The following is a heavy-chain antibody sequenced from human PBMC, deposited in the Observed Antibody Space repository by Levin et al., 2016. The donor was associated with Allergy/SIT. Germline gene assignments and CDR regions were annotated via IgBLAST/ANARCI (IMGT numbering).Heavy chain of an antibody. CDR1: GFTFSSYE. V-gene: IGHV3-48*03. D-gene: IGHD3-22*01. Sequence: GGSLRLSCAASGFTFSSYEMNWVRQAPGKGLEWVSYISSSGSTIYYADSVKGRFTISRDNAKNSLYLQMNSLRAEDTAVYYCARDLTPYYYDSSGSPGDGYWGQGTLVTVSS. J-gene: IGHJ4*02. CDR3: ARDLTPYYYDSSGSPGDGY. CDR2: ISSSGSTI.